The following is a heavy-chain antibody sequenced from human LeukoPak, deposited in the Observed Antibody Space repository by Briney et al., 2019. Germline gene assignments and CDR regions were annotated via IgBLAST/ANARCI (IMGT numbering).Heavy chain of an antibody. CDR3: ARGGGQVAYYYYYYMDV. CDR1: GYTFTSYD. D-gene: IGHD2-15*01. J-gene: IGHJ6*03. CDR2: MNPNSGNT. V-gene: IGHV1-8*01. Sequence: GASVKVSCKASGYTFTSYDINWVRQATGQGLEWMGWMNPNSGNTGYAQKFQGRVTMTRNTSISTAYMELSSLRSEDTAVYYCARGGGQVAYYYYYYMDVWGKGTTVTVSS.